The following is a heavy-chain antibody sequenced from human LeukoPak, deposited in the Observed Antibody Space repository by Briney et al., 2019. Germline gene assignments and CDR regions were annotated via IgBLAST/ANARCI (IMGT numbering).Heavy chain of an antibody. V-gene: IGHV1-2*02. CDR3: ARLRYFDWLLGDY. CDR1: GYTFTGYY. D-gene: IGHD3-9*01. J-gene: IGHJ4*02. Sequence: ASVKVSCKASGYTFTGYYMHWVRQAPGQGLEWMGWINPNSGGTNYAQKFQGRVTMTRDTSISTAYMELSRLRSDDTAVYYCARLRYFDWLLGDYWGQGTLVTVSS. CDR2: INPNSGGT.